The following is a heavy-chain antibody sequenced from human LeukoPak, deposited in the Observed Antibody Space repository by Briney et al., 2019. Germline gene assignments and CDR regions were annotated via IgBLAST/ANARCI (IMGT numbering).Heavy chain of an antibody. CDR3: ARGARGWYHAFDI. J-gene: IGHJ3*02. CDR2: IRYDGSNK. V-gene: IGHV3-30*02. D-gene: IGHD6-19*01. Sequence: GGSLRLSCAASGFTFSSYGMHWVRQAPGKGLEWVAFIRYDGSNKYYADSVKGRFTISRDNSKNTLYLQMNSLRAEDTAVYYCARGARGWYHAFDIWGQGTMVTVSS. CDR1: GFTFSSYG.